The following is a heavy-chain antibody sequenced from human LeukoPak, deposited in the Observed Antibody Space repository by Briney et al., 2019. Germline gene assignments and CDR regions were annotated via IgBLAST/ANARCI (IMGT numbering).Heavy chain of an antibody. CDR1: GGTFSSYA. CDR2: IIPIFGTA. CDR3: ARGPHTQWLVPNYYYYYYMDV. Sequence: ASVKVSCKASGGTFSSYAISWVRQAPGQGLEWMGGIIPIFGTANYAQKFQGRVTITADKSTSTAYMELSSLRSEDTAVYYCARGPHTQWLVPNYYYYYYMDVWGKGTTVTISS. J-gene: IGHJ6*03. D-gene: IGHD6-19*01. V-gene: IGHV1-69*06.